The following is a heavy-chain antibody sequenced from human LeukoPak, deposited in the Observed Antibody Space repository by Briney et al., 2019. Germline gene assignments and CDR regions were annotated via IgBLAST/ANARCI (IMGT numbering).Heavy chain of an antibody. CDR1: GYTFTSYG. J-gene: IGHJ4*02. CDR3: ARRDIAARPGDY. Sequence: ASVKLSCKASGYTFTSYGISWVRQAPGQGLEWMGWISAYNGNTNYAQKLQGRVTMTTDTSTSTAYMELRSLRSDDTAVYYCARRDIAARPGDYWGQGTLVTVSS. D-gene: IGHD6-6*01. V-gene: IGHV1-18*01. CDR2: ISAYNGNT.